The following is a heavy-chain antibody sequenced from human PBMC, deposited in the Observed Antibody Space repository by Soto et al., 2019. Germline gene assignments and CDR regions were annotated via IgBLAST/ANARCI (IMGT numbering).Heavy chain of an antibody. J-gene: IGHJ4*02. Sequence: QVQLVQSGAEVKKPGSSVKVSCKASGGTFSSYTISWVRQAPGQGLEWMGSIIPILGIANYAQKFQGRVTITADKSTSTAYMELSSLRSEDTAVYYCARARAGVVPAAMDYWGQGTLVTVSS. CDR3: ARARAGVVPAAMDY. CDR2: IIPILGIA. CDR1: GGTFSSYT. V-gene: IGHV1-69*02. D-gene: IGHD2-2*01.